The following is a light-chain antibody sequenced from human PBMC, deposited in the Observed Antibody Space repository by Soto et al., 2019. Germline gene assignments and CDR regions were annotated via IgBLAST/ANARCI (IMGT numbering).Light chain of an antibody. CDR3: QQYNNWPPRYT. CDR2: GVS. CDR1: QSVTNN. J-gene: IGKJ2*01. V-gene: IGKV3D-15*01. Sequence: ELVMTQSPATLSVSPGERATLSCRASQSVTNNLAWYQQKPGQPPKLVLYGVSTRAAGIPARFNGSGSGTEFTLTISRLQSEYFAVYYCQQYNNWPPRYTFGQGTKLEIK.